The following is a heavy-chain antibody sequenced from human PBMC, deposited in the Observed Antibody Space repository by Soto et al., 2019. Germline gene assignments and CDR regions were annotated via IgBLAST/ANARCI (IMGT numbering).Heavy chain of an antibody. Sequence: QVQLVESGGGVVQPGRSLRLSCAASGFTFSSYAMHWVRQAPGKGLEWVAVISYDGSNKYYADSVKGRFTISRDNSKNTLYLQMNSLRAEDTAVYYCARDHRIAARSPWLANYGMDVWGQGTTVTVSS. CDR2: ISYDGSNK. V-gene: IGHV3-30-3*01. CDR1: GFTFSSYA. D-gene: IGHD6-6*01. CDR3: ARDHRIAARSPWLANYGMDV. J-gene: IGHJ6*02.